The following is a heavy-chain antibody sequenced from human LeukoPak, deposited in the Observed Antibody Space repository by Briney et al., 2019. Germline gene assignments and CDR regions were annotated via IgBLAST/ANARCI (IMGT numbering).Heavy chain of an antibody. V-gene: IGHV4-59*08. CDR1: GGSMRNYY. Sequence: SETLSLTCTVSGGSMRNYYWSWIRQSPGKGLEWIGYIYYSGTTKYNPSLQSRVTISLDTSKNQFSLKLSSETAAGTAVFYCARLVAGNYFDYWGQGTLVTVSS. CDR3: ARLVAGNYFDY. CDR2: IYYSGTT. J-gene: IGHJ4*02. D-gene: IGHD6-19*01.